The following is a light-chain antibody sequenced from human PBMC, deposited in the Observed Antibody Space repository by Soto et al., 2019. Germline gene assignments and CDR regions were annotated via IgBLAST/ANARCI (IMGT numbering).Light chain of an antibody. CDR1: QGISNS. Sequence: DLQMPQSPSAMSASLGDRVNITCRASQGISNSLAWFQQKPGRVPKRLIYGASTLQSWAPSRFSGSASGAAFTLTISSLQPEDFATYYCLQYNSYPFTFGRGTKVDIK. J-gene: IGKJ4*01. CDR2: GAS. CDR3: LQYNSYPFT. V-gene: IGKV1-17*03.